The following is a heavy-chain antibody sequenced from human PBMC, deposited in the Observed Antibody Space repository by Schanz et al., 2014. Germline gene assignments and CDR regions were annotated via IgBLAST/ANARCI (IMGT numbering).Heavy chain of an antibody. J-gene: IGHJ4*02. CDR3: ARRASCSRIGCPFDS. V-gene: IGHV3-48*01. Sequence: EVQLVESGGGLVQPGGSLRLSCEASGFDFNSYSMNWVRQVPGKGLEWLSSIATSSSTRHYADSVKGRVTISRDNSKNTLYLQMNSLRAEDTAMYYCARRASCSRIGCPFDSWGQGTLVTVSS. CDR1: GFDFNSYS. CDR2: IATSSSTR. D-gene: IGHD2-2*01.